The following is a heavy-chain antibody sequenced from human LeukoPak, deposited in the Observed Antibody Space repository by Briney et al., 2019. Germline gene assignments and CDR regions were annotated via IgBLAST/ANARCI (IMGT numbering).Heavy chain of an antibody. V-gene: IGHV4-39*01. J-gene: IGHJ4*02. CDR1: GGSISSSGYY. Sequence: PSETLSLTCTVSGGSISSSGYYWGWIRQPPGKGLEWIATIYYTGSTYYSPSLRSRVTISVDTSKDQFSLKLTSVTAADTAVYYCARLTGGYSYGYAGYWGQGTLVTVSS. D-gene: IGHD5-18*01. CDR3: ARLTGGYSYGYAGY. CDR2: IYYTGST.